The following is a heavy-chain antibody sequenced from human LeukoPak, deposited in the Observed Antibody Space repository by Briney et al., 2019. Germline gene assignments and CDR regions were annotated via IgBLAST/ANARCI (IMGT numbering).Heavy chain of an antibody. V-gene: IGHV3-48*01. Sequence: GGSLRLSCAASGFSFSSYNMNWVRQAPGKGLEWLSYMSARSGTRYYADSVEGRFTISRDNAKNSLYLQMNSLRAEDTAVYYCVRAYGSRSYGYGYWGQGTLVTVSS. J-gene: IGHJ4*02. CDR1: GFSFSSYN. CDR3: VRAYGSRSYGYGY. D-gene: IGHD3-10*01. CDR2: MSARSGTR.